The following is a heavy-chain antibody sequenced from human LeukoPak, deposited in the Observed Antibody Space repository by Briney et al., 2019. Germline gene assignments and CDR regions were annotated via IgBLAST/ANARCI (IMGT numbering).Heavy chain of an antibody. D-gene: IGHD3-10*01. CDR2: INPNSGGT. CDR3: ARVLVYYYGSGSYYYDY. Sequence: SVKVSCKASGYTFTGYYMHWVRQAPGQGLEWMGWINPNSGGTNYAQKFQGRVTMTRATSISTAYMELSRLRSDDTAVYYCARVLVYYYGSGSYYYDYWGQGTLVTVSS. CDR1: GYTFTGYY. J-gene: IGHJ4*02. V-gene: IGHV1-2*02.